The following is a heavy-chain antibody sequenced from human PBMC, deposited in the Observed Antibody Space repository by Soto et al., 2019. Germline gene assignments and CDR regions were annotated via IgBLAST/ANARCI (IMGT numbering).Heavy chain of an antibody. J-gene: IGHJ6*02. CDR3: AAAGGSLERLPYYYYYGMDV. V-gene: IGHV3-33*01. D-gene: IGHD1-1*01. CDR1: GFIFSNYG. CDR2: IWYDGRNK. Sequence: PGGSLRLSCAASGFIFSNYGMHWVRQAPGKGLEWVAVIWYDGRNKYYADSVKGRFTISRDNSKNTLFLQMNSLRAEDTAVYYCAAAGGSLERLPYYYYYGMDVWGQGTTVTVSS.